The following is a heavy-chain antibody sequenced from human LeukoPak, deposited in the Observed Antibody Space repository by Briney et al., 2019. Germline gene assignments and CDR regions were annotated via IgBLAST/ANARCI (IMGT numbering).Heavy chain of an antibody. D-gene: IGHD3-3*01. CDR3: ATELRFFEWSTTPHWFDP. CDR1: GYTLTELS. V-gene: IGHV1-24*01. J-gene: IGHJ5*02. Sequence: GASVKVSCKVSGYTLTELSMHWVRQAPGKGLEWMGGFDPEDGETIYAQKFQGRVTMTEDTSTDTAYMELSSLRSEDTAVYYCATELRFFEWSTTPHWFDPWGQGTLVTVSS. CDR2: FDPEDGET.